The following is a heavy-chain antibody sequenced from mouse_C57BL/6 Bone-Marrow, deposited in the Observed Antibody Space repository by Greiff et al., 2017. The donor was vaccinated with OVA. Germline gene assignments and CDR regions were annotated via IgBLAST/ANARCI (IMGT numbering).Heavy chain of an antibody. Sequence: QVQLQQPGAELVKPGASVKMSCKASGYTFTSYWITWVKQRPGQGLEWIGDIYPGSGSTNYNAKFKSKATLTVDTSSRTAYMQLSSLTSEDSAVYYCAIYGDSSWFAYWGQGTLVTVSA. CDR1: GYTFTSYW. D-gene: IGHD2-13*01. CDR3: AIYGDSSWFAY. V-gene: IGHV1-55*01. J-gene: IGHJ3*01. CDR2: IYPGSGST.